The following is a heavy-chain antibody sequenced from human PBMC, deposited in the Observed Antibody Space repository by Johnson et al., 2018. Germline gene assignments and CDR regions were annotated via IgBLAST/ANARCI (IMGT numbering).Heavy chain of an antibody. CDR1: GFTFSSYG. D-gene: IGHD1-20*01. V-gene: IGHV3-30*03. CDR3: ARANWNDETNYYYYMDV. J-gene: IGHJ6*03. Sequence: QVQLVESGGGVVQPGRSLRLSCAASGFTFSSYGMHWVRQAPGKGLEWVAVISYDGSNKYYADSVTGRFTISRDNSKNTLYLKMNSLRAEDSALYYCARANWNDETNYYYYMDVWGKGATVTVSS. CDR2: ISYDGSNK.